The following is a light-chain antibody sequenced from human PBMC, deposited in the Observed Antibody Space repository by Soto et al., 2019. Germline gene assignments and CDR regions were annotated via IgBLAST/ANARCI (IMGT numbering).Light chain of an antibody. CDR1: SSDVGGYNY. J-gene: IGLJ1*01. Sequence: QSALTQPASVSGSPGQSITISCTGTSSDVGGYNYVSWYQQHPGKAPKLMIYDVSNRPSGVSNRFTGSKSGNTASLTISGLQAEDEADYYFNSYASSSALVFGTGTKLTVL. V-gene: IGLV2-14*01. CDR2: DVS. CDR3: NSYASSSALV.